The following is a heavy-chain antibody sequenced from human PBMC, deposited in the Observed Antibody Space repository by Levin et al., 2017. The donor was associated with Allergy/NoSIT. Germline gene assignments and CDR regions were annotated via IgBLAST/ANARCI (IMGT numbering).Heavy chain of an antibody. Sequence: AGGSLRLSCAASGFTVNYMSWVRQAPGKGLEWVSVFNEGDHTEYADSVKGRFIISRDNSKNTLYLQMNSLRAEDTAVYYCAREVYGSGHGSPFDIWGQGTMVTVSS. CDR3: AREVYGSGHGSPFDI. CDR1: GFTVNY. CDR2: FNEGDHT. V-gene: IGHV3-53*01. D-gene: IGHD3-10*01. J-gene: IGHJ3*02.